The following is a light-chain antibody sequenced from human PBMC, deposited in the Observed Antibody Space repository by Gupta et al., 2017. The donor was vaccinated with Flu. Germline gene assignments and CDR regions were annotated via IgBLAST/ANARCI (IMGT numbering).Light chain of an antibody. CDR3: YSAADNSRGV. CDR1: VWDKKD. Sequence: RKTVRKTCSGNVWDKKDARWLQQKPGQAAVLLIYKDNGRPAGIPGRFSGSRAATTVTLTISGAQVGDEADYFCYSAADNSRGVFGGGTKLTVL. J-gene: IGLJ3*02. CDR2: KDN. V-gene: IGLV3-27*01.